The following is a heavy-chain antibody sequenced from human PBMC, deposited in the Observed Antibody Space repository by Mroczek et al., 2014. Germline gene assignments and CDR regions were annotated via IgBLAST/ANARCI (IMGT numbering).Heavy chain of an antibody. CDR1: GFTFSSYA. D-gene: IGHD6-19*01. V-gene: IGHV3-23*04. Sequence: VQLARSPGEALVQPGGSLRLSCAASGFTFSSYAMSWVRQAPGKGLEWVSAISGSGGSTYYADSVKGRFTISRDNSKNTLYLQMNSLRAEDTAVYYCAKDLYHNRGQAVAGGVEWEYIWGQGTMVTVSS. CDR3: AKDLYHNRGQAVAGGVEWEYI. CDR2: ISGSGGST. J-gene: IGHJ3*02.